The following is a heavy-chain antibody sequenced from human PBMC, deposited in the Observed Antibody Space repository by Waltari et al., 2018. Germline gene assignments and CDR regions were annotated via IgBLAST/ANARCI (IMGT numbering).Heavy chain of an antibody. Sequence: QVQLQQWGAGLLEPSETLSLTCAVYGGSFSGYYWAWLRQSPGKGLQFLGEVHRSGGPNYNPSLGSRVTISLDMSKNQFSLKLTSVTAADTAMYFCARGETGNFFFDDWGQGSQVTVSS. CDR1: GGSFSGYY. CDR2: VHRSGGP. D-gene: IGHD7-27*01. CDR3: ARGETGNFFFDD. V-gene: IGHV4-34*01. J-gene: IGHJ4*02.